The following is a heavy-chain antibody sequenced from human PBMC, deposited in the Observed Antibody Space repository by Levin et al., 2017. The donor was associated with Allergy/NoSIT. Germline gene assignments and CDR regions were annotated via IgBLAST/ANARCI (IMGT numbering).Heavy chain of an antibody. CDR1: GFTFNGHA. CDR2: ISYDGTYT. D-gene: IGHD1-26*01. Sequence: PGGSLRLSCAASGFTFNGHAMHWVRQAPGKGLEWLAAISYDGTYTPYADSVRDRFTISRDNSKSILFLHMNSLGPEDTAVYYCARDIVVGATLGTPDYWGQGTLVTVSS. V-gene: IGHV3-30-3*01. J-gene: IGHJ4*02. CDR3: ARDIVVGATLGTPDY.